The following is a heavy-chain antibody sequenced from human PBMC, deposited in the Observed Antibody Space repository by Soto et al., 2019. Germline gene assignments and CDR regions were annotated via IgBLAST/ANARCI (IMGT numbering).Heavy chain of an antibody. Sequence: GASVKVSCKASGYTFTSYAMHWVRQAPGQRLEWMGWINAGNGNTKYSQKFQGRVTITRDTSASTAYMELSSLRSEDTAVYYCARGAIETIFGEMNWFDPWGQGTLVTVSS. D-gene: IGHD3-3*01. CDR2: INAGNGNT. CDR3: ARGAIETIFGEMNWFDP. V-gene: IGHV1-3*01. CDR1: GYTFTSYA. J-gene: IGHJ5*02.